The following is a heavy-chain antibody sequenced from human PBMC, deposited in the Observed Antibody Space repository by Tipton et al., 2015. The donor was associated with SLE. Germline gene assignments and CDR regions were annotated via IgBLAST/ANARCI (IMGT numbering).Heavy chain of an antibody. CDR1: GGSISSYY. Sequence: GLVKPSETLSLTCTVSGGSISSYYWSWIRQPPGKGLEWIGYIYYSGSTNYNPSLKGRVTISVDTSKNQFSLKLSSVTAADTAVYYCARSPPRPLGYYYYYYYMDVWGKGTTVTVSS. V-gene: IGHV4-59*01. CDR2: IYYSGST. J-gene: IGHJ6*03. CDR3: ARSPPRPLGYYYYYYYMDV. D-gene: IGHD7-27*01.